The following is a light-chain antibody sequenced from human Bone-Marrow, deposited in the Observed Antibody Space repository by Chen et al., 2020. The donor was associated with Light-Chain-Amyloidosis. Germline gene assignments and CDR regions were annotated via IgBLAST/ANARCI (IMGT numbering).Light chain of an antibody. CDR3: QSYQGSSQGV. CDR2: EDD. CDR1: SGSIATNY. V-gene: IGLV6-57*01. J-gene: IGLJ3*02. Sequence: NFMLTQPHPVSESPGKTVIISCTRSSGSIATNYVQWYQQRPGSSPTTVIYEDDQRPSGVPDRFSGSSDRSSTSASLTIAGLKTEEEADYYCQSYQGSSQGVFGGGTNLTVL.